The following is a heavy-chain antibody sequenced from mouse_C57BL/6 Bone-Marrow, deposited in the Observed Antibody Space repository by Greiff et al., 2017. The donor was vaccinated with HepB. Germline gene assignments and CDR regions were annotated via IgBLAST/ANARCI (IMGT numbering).Heavy chain of an antibody. Sequence: QVQLQQPGAELVRPGSSVKLSCKASGYTFTSYWMDWVKQRPGQGLEWIGNIYPSDSETHYNQKFKGKATLTVDKSSSTAYMQLSSLTSESSAVYYCASGGQLRSAWFAYWGQGTLVTVSA. D-gene: IGHD3-2*02. CDR3: ASGGQLRSAWFAY. CDR2: IYPSDSET. V-gene: IGHV1-61*01. J-gene: IGHJ3*01. CDR1: GYTFTSYW.